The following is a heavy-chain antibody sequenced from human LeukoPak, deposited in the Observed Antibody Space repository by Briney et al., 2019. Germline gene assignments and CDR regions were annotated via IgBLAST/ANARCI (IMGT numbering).Heavy chain of an antibody. CDR2: ISSNGGST. J-gene: IGHJ4*02. CDR3: ARAAHCSSTSCYGGFGDY. Sequence: PGGSLRLSCAASGFTFSSYAMHWVHQAPGKGLEYVSAISSNGGSTYYANSVKGRFTISRDNSKNTLYLQMGSLRAEDMAVYYCARAAHCSSTSCYGGFGDYWGQGTLVSVSS. CDR1: GFTFSSYA. D-gene: IGHD2-2*01. V-gene: IGHV3-64*01.